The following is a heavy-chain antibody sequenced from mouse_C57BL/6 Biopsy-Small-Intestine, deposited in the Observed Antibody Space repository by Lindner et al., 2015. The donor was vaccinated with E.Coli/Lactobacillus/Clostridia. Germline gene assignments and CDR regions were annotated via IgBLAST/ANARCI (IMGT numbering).Heavy chain of an antibody. CDR2: INPSTGGT. CDR3: GRSYYDNLDY. D-gene: IGHD2-10*01. CDR1: GYSFTGYY. V-gene: IGHV1-42*01. J-gene: IGHJ2*01. Sequence: VQLQESGPELVKPGASVKMSCKASGYSFTGYYMNWVKQSPEKSLEWIGEINPSTGGTTYNQKFKAKATVTVDKSSSTAYMQLKSLTSEDSAVYYCGRSYYDNLDYWGQGTTLTVSS.